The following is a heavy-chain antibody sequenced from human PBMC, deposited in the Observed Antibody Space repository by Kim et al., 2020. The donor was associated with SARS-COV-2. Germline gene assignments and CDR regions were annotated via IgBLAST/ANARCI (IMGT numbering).Heavy chain of an antibody. J-gene: IGHJ6*04. CDR3: VKKSGSRIYCGLGV. CDR2: LSANGTNT. Sequence: GGSLRLSCAASGFSFSSYAMSWVRQAPGKGLEWVSSLSANGTNTYYADSVKGRFTISRDNSKNTLNLQMNSLRAEDTAVYYCVKKSGSRIYCGLGVWGTG. CDR1: GFSFSSYA. V-gene: IGHV3-23*01. D-gene: IGHD1-26*01.